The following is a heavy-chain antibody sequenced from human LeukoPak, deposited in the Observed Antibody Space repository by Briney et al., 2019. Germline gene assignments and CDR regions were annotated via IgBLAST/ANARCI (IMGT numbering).Heavy chain of an antibody. CDR1: GYTCTGYY. D-gene: IGHD3-22*01. J-gene: IGHJ4*02. Sequence: ASVKVSCKASGYTCTGYYMHWVRQAPGQGLEWMGWINPNSGGTNYAQKFQGRVTMTRDTSISTAYMELSRLRSDDTAVYYCARVTYYDSSGYDYWGQGTLVTVSS. CDR2: INPNSGGT. CDR3: ARVTYYDSSGYDY. V-gene: IGHV1-2*02.